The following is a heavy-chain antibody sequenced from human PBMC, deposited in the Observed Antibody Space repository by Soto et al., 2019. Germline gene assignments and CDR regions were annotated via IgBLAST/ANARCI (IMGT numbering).Heavy chain of an antibody. CDR3: AKGDIVVVVADLYGMDV. Sequence: QVQLVQSGAEVKKPGSSVKVSCKASGGTFSSYAISWVRQAPGQGLEWMGGIIPIFGTANYAQKFQGRVTITADESTSTAYMELSSLRSEDTAVYYWAKGDIVVVVADLYGMDVWGQGTTVTVSS. CDR1: GGTFSSYA. V-gene: IGHV1-69*01. CDR2: IIPIFGTA. D-gene: IGHD2-15*01. J-gene: IGHJ6*02.